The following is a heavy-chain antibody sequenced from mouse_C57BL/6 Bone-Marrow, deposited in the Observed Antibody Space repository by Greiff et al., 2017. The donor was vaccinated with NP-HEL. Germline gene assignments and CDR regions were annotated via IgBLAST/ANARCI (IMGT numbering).Heavy chain of an antibody. CDR1: GYAFTNYL. D-gene: IGHD2-4*01. J-gene: IGHJ2*01. V-gene: IGHV1-54*01. Sequence: QVQLQQSGAELVRPGTSVKVSCKASGYAFTNYLIEWVKQRPGQGLEWIGVINPGSGGTNYNEKFKGKATLTADKSSSTASMQLSSLTSEDSAVYFCARSKTYYDYGGVFDYWGQGTTLTVSS. CDR3: ARSKTYYDYGGVFDY. CDR2: INPGSGGT.